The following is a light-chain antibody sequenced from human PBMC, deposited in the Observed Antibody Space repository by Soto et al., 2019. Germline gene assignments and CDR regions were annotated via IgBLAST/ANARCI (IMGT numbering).Light chain of an antibody. V-gene: IGLV2-11*01. J-gene: IGLJ1*01. Sequence: QSVLTQPASVSGSPGQSITISCTGTSSDVGGYNHVSWYQQHPGKAPKLMIYYVSKRPSGVPDRFSGSNSGNTASLTISGLQAEDEADYYCCSYAGNSYVFGTGTKVTVL. CDR1: SSDVGGYNH. CDR2: YVS. CDR3: CSYAGNSYV.